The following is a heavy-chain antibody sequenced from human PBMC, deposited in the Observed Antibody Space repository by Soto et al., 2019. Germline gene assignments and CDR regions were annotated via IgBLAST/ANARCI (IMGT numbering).Heavy chain of an antibody. V-gene: IGHV4-31*03. CDR1: GGSISSGGYD. D-gene: IGHD4-17*01. J-gene: IGHJ1*01. CDR2: IYYSGST. Sequence: SETLSLTCTVSGGSISSGGYDWSWIRQHPXKGLEWIGYIYYSGSTYYNPSLKSRVTISVDTSKNQFSLKLSSVTAADTAVYYCAKTGETTVTTNAEYFQHWGQGTLVTVSS. CDR3: AKTGETTVTTNAEYFQH.